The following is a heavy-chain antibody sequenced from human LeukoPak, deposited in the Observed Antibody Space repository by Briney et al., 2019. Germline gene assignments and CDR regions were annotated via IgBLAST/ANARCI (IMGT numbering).Heavy chain of an antibody. Sequence: GGSLRLSCAASGFTFSSYSMNRVRPAPRKGLEWVSYISSSSSTIYYADSVKGRFTISRDNAKNSLYLQMNSLRAEDTAVHYCASEIAVAGEGFDYWGQGTLVTVSS. CDR1: GFTFSSYS. D-gene: IGHD6-19*01. V-gene: IGHV3-48*01. CDR3: ASEIAVAGEGFDY. J-gene: IGHJ4*02. CDR2: ISSSSSTI.